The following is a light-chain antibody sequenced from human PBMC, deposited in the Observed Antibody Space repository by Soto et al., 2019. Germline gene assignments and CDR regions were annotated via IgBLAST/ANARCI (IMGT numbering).Light chain of an antibody. CDR1: SSDVGGYNY. J-gene: IGLJ1*01. V-gene: IGLV2-14*01. Sequence: QSALTQPASVSGSPGQSITISCTGTSSDVGGYNYVSWYQQHPGNAPKLMIYDISNRPSGVSNRFSGSKSGNTASLTISGLQAEDEADYYCSSYTSSSISYVFGTGTKLTVL. CDR3: SSYTSSSISYV. CDR2: DIS.